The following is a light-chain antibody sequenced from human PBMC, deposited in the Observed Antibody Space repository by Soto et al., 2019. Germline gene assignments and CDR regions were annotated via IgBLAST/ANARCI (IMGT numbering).Light chain of an antibody. J-gene: IGKJ2*01. Sequence: EIVMTQSPAALSVSPGERATLSCRASRSISTNLAWYQQRPGQAPRLLIFGASTRATGVPARFSGSGSGTEFTLTITSLQSEDFAVYYCQQYYNWPYTFGQGTKLEIK. CDR1: RSISTN. CDR2: GAS. V-gene: IGKV3-15*01. CDR3: QQYYNWPYT.